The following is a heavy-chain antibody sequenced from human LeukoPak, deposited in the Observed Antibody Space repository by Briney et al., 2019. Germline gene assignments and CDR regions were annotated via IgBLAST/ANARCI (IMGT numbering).Heavy chain of an antibody. D-gene: IGHD5-12*01. V-gene: IGHV1-2*02. CDR2: INPNSGGT. Sequence: GASVKVSCKASGYTFTGYYMHWVRQAPGQGLEWMGWINPNSGGTNYAQKFQGRVTMTRDTSISTAYMELSRLRSDDTAVYYCASWQVDIVATTFVDYWSQGTLVTVSS. CDR1: GYTFTGYY. CDR3: ASWQVDIVATTFVDY. J-gene: IGHJ4*02.